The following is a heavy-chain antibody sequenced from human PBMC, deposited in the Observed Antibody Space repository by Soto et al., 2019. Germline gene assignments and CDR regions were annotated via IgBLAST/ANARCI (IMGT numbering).Heavy chain of an antibody. D-gene: IGHD2-2*01. CDR1: GCTFSSYA. V-gene: IGHV1-69*13. Sequence: VASVKVSCKASGCTFSSYAISWVRQARGQGLEWMGGIIPIFGTANYAQKFQGRVTITADESTSTAYMELSSLRSEDTAVYYCARVGRHCSSTSCYPFLFDYWGQGTLVTVSS. CDR2: IIPIFGTA. CDR3: ARVGRHCSSTSCYPFLFDY. J-gene: IGHJ4*02.